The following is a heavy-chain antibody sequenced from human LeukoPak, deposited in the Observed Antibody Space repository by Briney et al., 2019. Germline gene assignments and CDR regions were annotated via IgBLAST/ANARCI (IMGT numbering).Heavy chain of an antibody. CDR2: VSSTGGTT. Sequence: PGGSLRLSCAASGFTFSTYGMSWVRQAPGKGLEWVSAVSSTGGTTYYADSVKGRFTISRDNSKNTLFLQINSLRAEDTAVYYCAKSSDGSTSFDQWGQGTLVTVSS. D-gene: IGHD2-2*01. CDR3: AKSSDGSTSFDQ. CDR1: GFTFSTYG. V-gene: IGHV3-23*01. J-gene: IGHJ4*02.